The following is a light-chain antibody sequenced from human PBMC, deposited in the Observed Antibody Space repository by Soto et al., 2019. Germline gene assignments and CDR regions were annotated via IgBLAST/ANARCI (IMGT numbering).Light chain of an antibody. V-gene: IGKV3-15*01. CDR1: QSVRSH. J-gene: IGKJ5*01. Sequence: IVMTQSPSTLSVSPVEGVTLSFRASQSVRSHLAWYQQKPGQPPRLLIYGASTRATGIPARFSGSGFGTEFTLTISSLQSEDFAVYYCKQYKNWPLFGQGTRLEIK. CDR3: KQYKNWPL. CDR2: GAS.